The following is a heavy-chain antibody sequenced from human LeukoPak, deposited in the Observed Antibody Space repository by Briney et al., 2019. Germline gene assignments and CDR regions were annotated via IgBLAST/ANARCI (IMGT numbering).Heavy chain of an antibody. CDR1: GFTFSSYA. Sequence: GGSLRLSCAASGFTFSSYAMHWVRQAPGKGLEWVAVISYDGTNKMYADSVKGRFTISRDNSKNTLYLQMNSLRAEDTAVYYCAKRLSSSSTWYYFDYWGQGTLVTVSS. J-gene: IGHJ4*02. V-gene: IGHV3-30*18. CDR3: AKRLSSSSTWYYFDY. CDR2: ISYDGTNK. D-gene: IGHD6-13*01.